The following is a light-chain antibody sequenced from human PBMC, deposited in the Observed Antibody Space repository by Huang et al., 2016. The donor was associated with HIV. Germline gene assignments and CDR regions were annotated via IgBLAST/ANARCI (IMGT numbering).Light chain of an antibody. Sequence: DIQMTQSPSSLFAFVGDNVTITCRASQNINIHLNWYQQRPGKAPKLLIFATTTLHSGVPSRFSGSGSGTDFTLTINSLQPEDSATYFCQQSYSTPRVTFDPGTKVNI. CDR3: QQSYSTPRVT. CDR2: ATT. CDR1: QNINIH. J-gene: IGKJ3*01. V-gene: IGKV1-39*01.